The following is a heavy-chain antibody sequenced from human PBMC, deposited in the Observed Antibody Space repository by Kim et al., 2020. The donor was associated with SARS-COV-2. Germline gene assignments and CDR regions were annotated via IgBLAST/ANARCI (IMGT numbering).Heavy chain of an antibody. CDR3: ARCPYDSSGSLGCAP. Sequence: SETLSLTCTVSGGSISSYYWSWIRQPPGKGLEWIGYIYYSGSTNYNPSLKSRVTISVDTSKNQFSLKLSSVTAADTAVYYCARCPYDSSGSLGCAPWGQGTLVTVSS. V-gene: IGHV4-59*01. CDR1: GGSISSYY. J-gene: IGHJ5*02. D-gene: IGHD3-22*01. CDR2: IYYSGST.